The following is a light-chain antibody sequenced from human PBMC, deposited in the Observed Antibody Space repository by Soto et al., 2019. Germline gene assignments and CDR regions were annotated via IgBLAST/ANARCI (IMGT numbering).Light chain of an antibody. CDR1: SSNIGNNG. CDR2: YDD. J-gene: IGLJ2*01. Sequence: QSVLTQPPSVSDAPRQRVTISCSGSSSNIGNNGVNWYQQLPGKAPKLLIYYDDLLPSGVSDRFSGSKSGTSASLAISGLQSEDEADYYCAAWDDSLNGPVFGGGTQLTVL. CDR3: AAWDDSLNGPV. V-gene: IGLV1-36*01.